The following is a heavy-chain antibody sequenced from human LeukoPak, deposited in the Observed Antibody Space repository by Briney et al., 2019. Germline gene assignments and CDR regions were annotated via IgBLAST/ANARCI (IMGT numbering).Heavy chain of an antibody. J-gene: IGHJ4*01. V-gene: IGHV6-1*01. CDR3: AVALGYCSAGSCCKFDY. Sequence: SQTLSLTCAISGDSVSSNSAAWNWIRQSPSRGLEWLGRTFYRSKWYNEYALSVKSRITINPDTSKNQFSLQLNSVTPEDTAVYYCAVALGYCSAGSCCKFDYWGQEPWSPSPQ. CDR1: GDSVSSNSAA. D-gene: IGHD2-15*01. CDR2: TFYRSKWYN.